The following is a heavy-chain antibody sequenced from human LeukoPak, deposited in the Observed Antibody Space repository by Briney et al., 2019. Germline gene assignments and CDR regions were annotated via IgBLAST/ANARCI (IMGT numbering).Heavy chain of an antibody. V-gene: IGHV3-13*01. CDR1: GFTFSKYD. CDR2: IGIGGDT. J-gene: IGHJ3*02. Sequence: GGSLRLSCAASGFTFSKYDMYWVRQVTGKGLECVSAIGIGGDTKYTDSVKGRFTISRENGKDSLYLHMNSLRAEDTAVYYCVRGGIAVAGLDAFDIWGQGTVVTVSS. D-gene: IGHD6-19*01. CDR3: VRGGIAVAGLDAFDI.